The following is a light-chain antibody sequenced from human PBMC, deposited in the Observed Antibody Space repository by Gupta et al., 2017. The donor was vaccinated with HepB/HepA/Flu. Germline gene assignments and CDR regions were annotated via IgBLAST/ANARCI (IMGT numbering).Light chain of an antibody. Sequence: EVVLTQSPATLSLSPGERATLSCRASQSVFTYLAWYQQKPGQAPRLLIYGASYRASGIPARFSGSGSGTDFTLTISSLEPEDFALYYCQQRSKWPPYSFGQGTKLEIK. CDR1: QSVFTY. CDR2: GAS. CDR3: QQRSKWPPYS. V-gene: IGKV3-11*01. J-gene: IGKJ2*03.